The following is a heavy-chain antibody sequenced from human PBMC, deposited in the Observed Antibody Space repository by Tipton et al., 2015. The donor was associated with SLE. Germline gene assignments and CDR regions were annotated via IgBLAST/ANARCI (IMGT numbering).Heavy chain of an antibody. J-gene: IGHJ4*02. Sequence: TLSLTCTVSGGSISTFFWSWIRQPPGKGLGWIGYTYSGSSYFNPSLRSRVSMSIDKPKNQFSLTMSSVTAADTAVYFCARSIYRMQLFDAWGQGSLVTVSS. D-gene: IGHD1-14*01. CDR3: ARSIYRMQLFDA. CDR1: GGSISTFF. CDR2: TYSGSS. V-gene: IGHV4-59*01.